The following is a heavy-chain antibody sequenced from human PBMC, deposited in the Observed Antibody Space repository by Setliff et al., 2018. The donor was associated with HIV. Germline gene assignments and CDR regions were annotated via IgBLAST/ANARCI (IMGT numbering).Heavy chain of an antibody. J-gene: IGHJ5*02. CDR1: GYTFTSYY. CDR3: ARERPGDHYESTGYQLADWFDP. V-gene: IGHV1-46*01. Sequence: ASVKVSCKASGYTFTSYYMHWVRQAPGQGLEWMGIINPSGGSTNYAQKFQGRVTITADKSTSTTYMEVSSLRSEDTAVYYCARERPGDHYESTGYQLADWFDPWGQGTLVTVSS. CDR2: INPSGGST. D-gene: IGHD3-22*01.